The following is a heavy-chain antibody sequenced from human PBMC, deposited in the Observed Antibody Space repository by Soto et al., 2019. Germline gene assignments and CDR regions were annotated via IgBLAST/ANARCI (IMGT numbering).Heavy chain of an antibody. J-gene: IGHJ6*02. V-gene: IGHV4-34*01. D-gene: IGHD6-19*01. CDR2: INHSGST. Sequence: PSETLSLTCAVYGGSFSGYYWSWIRQPPGEGLEWIGEINHSGSTNYNPSLKSRVTISVDTSKNQFSLKLSSVTAADTAVYYCARGLVAVAGLYYYYYYGMDVWGQGTTVTVSS. CDR1: GGSFSGYY. CDR3: ARGLVAVAGLYYYYYYGMDV.